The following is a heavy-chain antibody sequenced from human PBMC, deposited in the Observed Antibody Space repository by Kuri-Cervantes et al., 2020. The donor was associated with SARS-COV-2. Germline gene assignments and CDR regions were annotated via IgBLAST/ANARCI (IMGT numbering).Heavy chain of an antibody. J-gene: IGHJ6*03. V-gene: IGHV1-69*05. Sequence: SVKVSCKASGGTFSSYAISWVRQAPGQGLEWMGGIIPIFGTANYAQKFQGRVTITTDESTSTAYMGLSSLRSEDTAVYYCARELLGIQSSGSYYMDVWGKGTTVTVSS. CDR1: GGTFSSYA. CDR3: ARELLGIQSSGSYYMDV. CDR2: IIPIFGTA. D-gene: IGHD3-10*01.